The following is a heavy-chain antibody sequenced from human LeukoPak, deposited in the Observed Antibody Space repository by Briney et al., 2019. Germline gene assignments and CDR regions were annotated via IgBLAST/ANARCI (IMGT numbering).Heavy chain of an antibody. V-gene: IGHV3-21*01. CDR2: IRSDSNYI. CDR1: GLTFSSYA. J-gene: IGHJ4*02. CDR3: AREEGVDFWTGYYFDY. D-gene: IGHD3/OR15-3a*01. Sequence: GGSLRLSCAASGLTFSSYAMSWVRQAPGKGLEWASSIRSDSNYINYADSVKGRFTISRDNAKNSLYLQMNSLRAEDTAVYYCAREEGVDFWTGYYFDYWGQGTLVTVSS.